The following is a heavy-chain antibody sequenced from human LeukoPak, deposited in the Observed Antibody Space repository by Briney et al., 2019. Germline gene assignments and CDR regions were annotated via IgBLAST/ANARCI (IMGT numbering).Heavy chain of an antibody. CDR2: ISSSSSYI. CDR3: ARSKPGGSCPDY. V-gene: IGHV3-21*01. J-gene: IGHJ4*02. Sequence: PGGSLRLSCAASGFTFSSYSMTWVRQAPGKGLEWVSSISSSSSYIYYADSVKGRFTISRDNAKNSLYLQMNSLRAEDTAVYYCARSKPGGSCPDYWGQGTLVTVSS. D-gene: IGHD2-15*01. CDR1: GFTFSSYS.